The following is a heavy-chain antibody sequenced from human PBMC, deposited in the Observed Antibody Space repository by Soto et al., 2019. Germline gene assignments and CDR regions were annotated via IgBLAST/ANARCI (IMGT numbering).Heavy chain of an antibody. D-gene: IGHD3-3*01. Sequence: QVQLQQWGAGLLKPSETLALTCAVYGGSFSGYYWSWIRQPPGKGLEWSGEINHSGSTNYNPSLKSRVTRSVDTSKNQVSLKLSSVTAADTAVYYCRLPYYDVWSAGWFDPCVQGTMVTVSS. V-gene: IGHV4-34*01. CDR2: INHSGST. CDR3: RLPYYDVWSAGWFDP. CDR1: GGSFSGYY. J-gene: IGHJ5*02.